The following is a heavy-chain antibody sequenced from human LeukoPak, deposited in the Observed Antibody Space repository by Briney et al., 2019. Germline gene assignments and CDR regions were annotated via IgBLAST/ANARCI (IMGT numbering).Heavy chain of an antibody. CDR3: ARDSTAYYKLDY. J-gene: IGHJ4*02. Sequence: PSETLSLTCTVSGGSIGSGNYYWNWIRQPPGKGLEWIGCINYSGRTYYNASLKSRLTISVDTSRNQFSLKLSSVTAADTAVYYCARDSTAYYKLDYWGQGTLVTVSS. CDR1: GGSIGSGNYY. CDR2: INYSGRT. V-gene: IGHV4-30-4*01. D-gene: IGHD3-22*01.